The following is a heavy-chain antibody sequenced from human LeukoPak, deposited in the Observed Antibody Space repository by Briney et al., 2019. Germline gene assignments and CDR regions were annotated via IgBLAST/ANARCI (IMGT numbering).Heavy chain of an antibody. Sequence: GGSLRLSCAASGFTFSSYSMNWVRQAPGKGLEWVSSISGSSGYIHYADSVKGRFTISRDNAKNSLYLQMNSLRAEDTSVYYCARDRNYYDSGRGFDPWGQGTLVTVSS. V-gene: IGHV3-21*01. D-gene: IGHD3-10*01. CDR3: ARDRNYYDSGRGFDP. CDR1: GFTFSSYS. J-gene: IGHJ5*02. CDR2: ISGSSGYI.